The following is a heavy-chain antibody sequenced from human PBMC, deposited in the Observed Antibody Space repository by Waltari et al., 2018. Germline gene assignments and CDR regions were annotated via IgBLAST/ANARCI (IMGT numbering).Heavy chain of an antibody. V-gene: IGHV3-48*03. CDR2: ISSSGSTI. CDR1: GFTFSSYE. CDR3: ARVQRYCSSTSCYSPRYYGMDV. D-gene: IGHD2-2*01. J-gene: IGHJ6*02. Sequence: EVQLVESGGGLVQPGGSLRLSCAASGFTFSSYEMNWVRQAPGKGLEWVSYISSSGSTIYYADSVKGRFTIARDNAKNSLYLQMNSLRAEDTAVYYCARVQRYCSSTSCYSPRYYGMDVWGQGTTVTVSS.